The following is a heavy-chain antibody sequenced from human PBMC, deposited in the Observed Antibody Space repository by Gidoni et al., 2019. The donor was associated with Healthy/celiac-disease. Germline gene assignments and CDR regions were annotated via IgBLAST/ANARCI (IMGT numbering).Heavy chain of an antibody. D-gene: IGHD6-19*01. CDR1: GYTFTSYA. J-gene: IGHJ4*02. CDR2: TNAGNGNT. CDR3: ARSYSSGWYGSDY. V-gene: IGHV1-3*01. Sequence: QVQRVQSGAEVKKPGASVTVSCKASGYTFTSYAMHWVRQAPGQRLEWMGWTNAGNGNTKYSQKFQGRVTITRDTSASTAYMELSSLRSEDTAVYYCARSYSSGWYGSDYWGQGTLVTVSS.